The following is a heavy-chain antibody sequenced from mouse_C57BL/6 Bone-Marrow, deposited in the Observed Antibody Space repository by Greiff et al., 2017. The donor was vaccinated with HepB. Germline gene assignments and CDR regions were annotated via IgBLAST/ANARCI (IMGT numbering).Heavy chain of an antibody. V-gene: IGHV5-2*01. CDR1: EYEFPSHD. Sequence: EVKVVESGGGLVQPGESLKLSCESNEYEFPSHDMSWVRKTPEKRLELVAAINSDGGSTYYPDTMERRFIISRDNTKKTLYLQMSSLRSEDTALYYCARFDGNLAWFAYWGQGTLVTVSA. J-gene: IGHJ3*01. CDR2: INSDGGST. CDR3: ARFDGNLAWFAY. D-gene: IGHD2-1*01.